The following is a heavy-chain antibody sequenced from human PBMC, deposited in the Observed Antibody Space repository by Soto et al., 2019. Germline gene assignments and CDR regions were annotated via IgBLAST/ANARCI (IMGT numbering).Heavy chain of an antibody. CDR1: GYAFTSYD. CDR3: ARAYDSSKNYFDY. CDR2: MNPNSGNT. Sequence: GASVKVSCKASGYAFTSYDINWVRQATGQGLEWMGWMNPNSGNTDYEQKFQGRVTMTRNTSISTAYMELSSLRSEDTAVYYCARAYDSSKNYFDYWGQGTLVTVSS. J-gene: IGHJ4*02. D-gene: IGHD3-22*01. V-gene: IGHV1-8*01.